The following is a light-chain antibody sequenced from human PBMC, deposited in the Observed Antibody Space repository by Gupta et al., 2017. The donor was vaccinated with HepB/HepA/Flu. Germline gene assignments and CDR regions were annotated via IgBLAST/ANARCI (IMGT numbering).Light chain of an antibody. CDR2: GVS. V-gene: IGKV3-20*01. Sequence: EIVLTQSPGTLSLSPGESATLSCRTSQSVRDSQLAWYQHKPGQAPRLLIYGVSTRATRVPDRVSGSGSGTDFTLTISRLEPEDFAVYYCQQYDSSTWTFGPGTKVEIK. J-gene: IGKJ1*01. CDR3: QQYDSSTWT. CDR1: QSVRDSQ.